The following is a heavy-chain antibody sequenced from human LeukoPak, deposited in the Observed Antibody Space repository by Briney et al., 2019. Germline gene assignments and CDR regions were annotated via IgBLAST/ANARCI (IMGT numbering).Heavy chain of an antibody. D-gene: IGHD2-15*01. J-gene: IGHJ4*02. Sequence: SETLSLTCTVSGGSISSYYWSWIRQPPGKGLEWIGYIYSSGSANYNPSLKSRVTISVDTSKNQFSLRLSSVTAADTAVYYCARLGWWDSWGQGTLVTVSS. V-gene: IGHV4-4*09. CDR1: GGSISSYY. CDR2: IYSSGSA. CDR3: ARLGWWDS.